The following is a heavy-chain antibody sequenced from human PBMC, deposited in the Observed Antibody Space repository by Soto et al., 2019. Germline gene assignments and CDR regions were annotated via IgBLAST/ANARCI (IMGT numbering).Heavy chain of an antibody. CDR3: AKDVPLSYYESSGYPGDWFDP. CDR1: GFTFSSYA. V-gene: IGHV3-23*01. CDR2: ISGSGGST. D-gene: IGHD3-22*01. Sequence: PGGSLRLSCAASGFTFSSYAMSWVRQAPGKGLEWVSAISGSGGSTYYADSVKGRFTISRDNSKNTLYLQMNSLRAEDTAVYYCAKDVPLSYYESSGYPGDWFDPRGQGTLVTGSS. J-gene: IGHJ5*02.